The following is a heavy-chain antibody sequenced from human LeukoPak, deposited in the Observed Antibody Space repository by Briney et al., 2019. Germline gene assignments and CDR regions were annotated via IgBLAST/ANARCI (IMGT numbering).Heavy chain of an antibody. J-gene: IGHJ5*02. V-gene: IGHV1-69*13. CDR1: GGTFSSYA. CDR3: AREAYWFDP. Sequence: ASVKVSCKASGGTFSSYAISWVRQAPGQGLEWMGGIIPIFGTANYAQKFPGRVTITADESTSTAYMELRSLRSDDTAVYYCAREAYWFDPWGQGTLVTVSS. CDR2: IIPIFGTA.